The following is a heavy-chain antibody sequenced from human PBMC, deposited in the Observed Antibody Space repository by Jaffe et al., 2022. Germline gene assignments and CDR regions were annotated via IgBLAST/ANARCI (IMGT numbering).Heavy chain of an antibody. CDR1: GYTFTSYA. V-gene: IGHV7-4-1*02. J-gene: IGHJ6*03. Sequence: QVQLVQSGSELKKPGASVKVSCKASGYTFTSYAMNWVRQAPGQGLEWMGWINTNTGNPTYAQGFTGRFVFSLDTSVSTAYLQISSLKAEDTAVYYCARDGITIFGVVIELYYYYYMDVWGKGTTVTVSS. D-gene: IGHD3-3*01. CDR2: INTNTGNP. CDR3: ARDGITIFGVVIELYYYYYMDV.